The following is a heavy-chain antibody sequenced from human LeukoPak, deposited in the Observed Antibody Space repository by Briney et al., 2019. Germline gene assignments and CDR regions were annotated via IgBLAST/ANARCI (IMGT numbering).Heavy chain of an antibody. CDR1: GFTFSSYW. CDR3: ARDLVILETPGDDFDH. J-gene: IGHJ4*02. Sequence: HPGGSLRLSCVASGFTFSSYWMHWVRQAPGKGLVWVSRITPDGTYTSYADSVKGRFTISRDNAKNTLYLQMNSLRAEDTAIYYCARDLVILETPGDDFDHWGQGTLVTVSS. V-gene: IGHV3-74*01. D-gene: IGHD4-23*01. CDR2: ITPDGTYT.